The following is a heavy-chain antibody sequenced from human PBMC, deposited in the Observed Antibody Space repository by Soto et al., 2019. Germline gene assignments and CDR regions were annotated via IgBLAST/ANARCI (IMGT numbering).Heavy chain of an antibody. V-gene: IGHV1-69*08. J-gene: IGHJ4*02. D-gene: IGHD3-10*01. Sequence: QVQLVQSGAEVKKPGSSVKVSCKASGGTFSSYTISWVRQAPGQGLEWMGRIIPILGIANYAQKFQGRVTITADKSTSTAYMELSSLRSEDTAVYCCAREEYYYGSGSFFTGWVQGTLVTVSS. CDR3: AREEYYYGSGSFFTG. CDR2: IIPILGIA. CDR1: GGTFSSYT.